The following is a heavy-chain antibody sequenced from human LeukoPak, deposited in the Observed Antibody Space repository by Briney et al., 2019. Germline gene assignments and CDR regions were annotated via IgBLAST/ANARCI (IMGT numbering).Heavy chain of an antibody. Sequence: PGGSLRLSCAASGFSFTTYWMSWVRQAPGKGLEWVANIKQDGTEKYYVDSVKGRFTISRDNAKNSLYLQMNSLRAEETAVYYCANAGAQGTTGDAFDIWGQGTMVTVSS. CDR2: IKQDGTEK. CDR1: GFSFTTYW. V-gene: IGHV3-7*01. D-gene: IGHD1-7*01. J-gene: IGHJ3*02. CDR3: ANAGAQGTTGDAFDI.